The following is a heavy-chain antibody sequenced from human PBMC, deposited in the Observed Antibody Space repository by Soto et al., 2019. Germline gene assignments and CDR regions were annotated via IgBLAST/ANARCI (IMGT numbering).Heavy chain of an antibody. V-gene: IGHV1-58*01. CDR2: ITVGTGNT. J-gene: IGHJ4*02. CDR1: GFTFTSSS. Sequence: SVKVSCKASGFTFTSSSVQWVRQARGQRLEWIGWITVGTGNTNYAQKFQERVTITGDMSTSTAYMELSNLRSEDTAVYYCAAGDSSGYYGGWGQGTQVTVS. CDR3: AAGDSSGYYGG. D-gene: IGHD3-22*01.